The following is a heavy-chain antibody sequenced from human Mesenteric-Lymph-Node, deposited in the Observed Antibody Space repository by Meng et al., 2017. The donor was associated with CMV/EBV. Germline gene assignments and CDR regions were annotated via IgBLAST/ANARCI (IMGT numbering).Heavy chain of an antibody. J-gene: IGHJ4*02. Sequence: FRRFALGWVRPAPGKGLGWGSPVSGSGGDTYYADSVKSRFTISRDNSKNTLYLQMNSLRAEDTAVYYCAKPRASYDILTGYTNYFDYWGQGTLVTVSS. V-gene: IGHV3-23*01. CDR1: FRRFA. CDR3: AKPRASYDILTGYTNYFDY. CDR2: VSGSGGDT. D-gene: IGHD3-9*01.